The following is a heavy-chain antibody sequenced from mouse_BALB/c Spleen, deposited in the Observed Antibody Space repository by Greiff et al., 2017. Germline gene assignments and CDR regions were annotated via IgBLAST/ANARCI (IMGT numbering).Heavy chain of an antibody. CDR1: GFAFSSYD. Sequence: EVQRVESGGGLVKPGGSLKLSCAASGFAFSSYDMSWVRQTPEKRLEWVAYISSGGGSTYYPDTVKGRFTISRDNAKNTLYLQMSSLKSEDTAMYYCARRRYDGYFDVWGAGTTVTVSS. J-gene: IGHJ1*01. CDR3: ARRRYDGYFDV. D-gene: IGHD2-14*01. V-gene: IGHV5-12-1*01. CDR2: ISSGGGST.